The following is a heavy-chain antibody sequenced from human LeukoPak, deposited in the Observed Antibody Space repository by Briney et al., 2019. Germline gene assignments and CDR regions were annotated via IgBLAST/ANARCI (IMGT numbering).Heavy chain of an antibody. CDR2: ISGSGGST. V-gene: IGHV3-23*01. D-gene: IGHD2-21*02. Sequence: PGGTLRLSCAASGFTFSSYGMSWVRQAPGKGLEWVSAISGSGGSTYYADSVKGRFTISRDNSKNTLYLQMNSLRDEDTAVYYCAKDRVMVTTEYFQDWGQGTLVTVSS. CDR1: GFTFSSYG. J-gene: IGHJ1*01. CDR3: AKDRVMVTTEYFQD.